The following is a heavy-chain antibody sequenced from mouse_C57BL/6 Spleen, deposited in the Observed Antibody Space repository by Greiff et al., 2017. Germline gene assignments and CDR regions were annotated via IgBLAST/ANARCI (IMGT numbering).Heavy chain of an antibody. CDR3: AGYYYGSSPAWFAY. CDR2: IDPNSGGT. V-gene: IGHV1-72*01. D-gene: IGHD1-1*01. J-gene: IGHJ3*01. Sequence: QVQLQQPGAELVKPGASVKLSCKASGYTFTSYWMHWVKQRPGRGLEWIGRIDPNSGGTKYNEKFKSKATLTVDKPSSTAYMQLSSLTSEDSAVYCCAGYYYGSSPAWFAYWGQGTLVTVSA. CDR1: GYTFTSYW.